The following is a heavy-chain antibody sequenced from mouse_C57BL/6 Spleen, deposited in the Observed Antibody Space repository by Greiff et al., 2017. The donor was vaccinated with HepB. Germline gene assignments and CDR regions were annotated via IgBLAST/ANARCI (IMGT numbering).Heavy chain of an antibody. D-gene: IGHD2-13*01. Sequence: VQLQQSGAELVRPGASVKLSCTASGFNIKDDYMHWVKQRPEQGLEWIGWIDPENGDTEYASKFQGKATITADTSSNTAYLQLSSLTSEDTAVYYCTGEYDWFAYWGQGTLVTVSA. J-gene: IGHJ3*01. V-gene: IGHV14-4*01. CDR3: TGEYDWFAY. CDR1: GFNIKDDY. CDR2: IDPENGDT.